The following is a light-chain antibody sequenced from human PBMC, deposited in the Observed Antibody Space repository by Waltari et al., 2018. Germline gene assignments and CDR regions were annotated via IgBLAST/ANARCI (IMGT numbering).Light chain of an antibody. CDR2: GAS. CDR1: QSVSSSY. Sequence: EIVLTQSPGTLSLSPGERATLSCRASQSVSSSYLAWYQQKPGQAPRLLIYGASSRATGIPDKFSGSGSGTDFTLTISRLGPEDFAVYYCQQYGSSPGTFGGGTKVEIK. V-gene: IGKV3-20*01. CDR3: QQYGSSPGT. J-gene: IGKJ4*01.